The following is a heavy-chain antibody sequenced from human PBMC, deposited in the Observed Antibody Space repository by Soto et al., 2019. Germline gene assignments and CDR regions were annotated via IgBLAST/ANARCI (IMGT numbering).Heavy chain of an antibody. CDR3: ARGRGYSYGLDP. D-gene: IGHD5-18*01. J-gene: IGHJ5*02. CDR1: GDSISSNNNY. CDR2: ISYSGTT. Sequence: QVQLQESGPGLVKPSQTLSLTCTVSGDSISSNNNYWIWIRQPPGEGLEWIGFISYSGTTSYSPSLKSLVAISLDTSKNQFSLSLSSVTAADTAVYSCARGRGYSYGLDPWGQGTLVTVSS. V-gene: IGHV4-30-4*01.